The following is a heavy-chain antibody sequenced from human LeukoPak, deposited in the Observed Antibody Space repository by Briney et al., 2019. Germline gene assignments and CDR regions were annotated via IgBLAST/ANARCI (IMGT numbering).Heavy chain of an antibody. D-gene: IGHD3-10*01. CDR2: INHSGST. CDR1: GGSFSENY. CDR3: ARGNVWKTIPMVRGVSRPRWFDP. J-gene: IGHJ5*02. V-gene: IGHV4-34*01. Sequence: SETLSLTCAVYGGSFSENYWSWIRQSPGKGLEWIGDINHSGSTNYNPSLKSRVTISVDTSKNQFSLKLSSVTAADTAVYFCARGNVWKTIPMVRGVSRPRWFDPWGQGTLVTVSS.